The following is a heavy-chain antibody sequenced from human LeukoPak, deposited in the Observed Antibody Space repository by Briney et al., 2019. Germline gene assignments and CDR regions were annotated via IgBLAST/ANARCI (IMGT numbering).Heavy chain of an antibody. CDR2: ISSSSSTI. CDR3: ARPQSSSGYYWPFDD. D-gene: IGHD3-22*01. J-gene: IGHJ4*02. CDR1: GFTFSSHS. Sequence: GGSLRLSCAASGFTFSSHSMNWVRQAPGKGLEWVSYISSSSSTIYYADSVKGRFTISRDNAKNSLYLQMNSLRAEDTAVYYCARPQSSSGYYWPFDDWGQGTLVTVSS. V-gene: IGHV3-48*01.